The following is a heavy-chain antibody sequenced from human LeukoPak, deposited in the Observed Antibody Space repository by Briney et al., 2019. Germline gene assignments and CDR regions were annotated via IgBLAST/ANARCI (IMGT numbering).Heavy chain of an antibody. CDR3: ARVPPTYGSGWYMH. Sequence: QPGGSLRPSCEASGLTVSSNYMTWVRQAPGKGLEWVSVIYIDGTKYYADSVKGRFTISRDNSMNTLYLQMNTLRAEDTAVYYCARVPPTYGSGWYMHWGQGTLVTVSS. CDR1: GLTVSSNY. J-gene: IGHJ4*02. D-gene: IGHD2-15*01. V-gene: IGHV3-53*01. CDR2: IYIDGTK.